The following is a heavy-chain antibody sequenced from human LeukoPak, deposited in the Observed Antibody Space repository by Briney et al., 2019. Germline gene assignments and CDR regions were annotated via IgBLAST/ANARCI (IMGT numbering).Heavy chain of an antibody. CDR2: ISPNSGGT. V-gene: IGHV1-2*02. D-gene: IGHD6-13*01. Sequence: ASGKVSCTAAGYTFTCYYMHRVRDAPGQGLEGMGWISPNSGGTNYAQKFQGRVTMTRDTSFSPAYMELSRLRSDDTAVYYCAREAAQLVKPDYYYYGMDVWGQGTTVTVSS. J-gene: IGHJ6*02. CDR1: GYTFTCYY. CDR3: AREAAQLVKPDYYYYGMDV.